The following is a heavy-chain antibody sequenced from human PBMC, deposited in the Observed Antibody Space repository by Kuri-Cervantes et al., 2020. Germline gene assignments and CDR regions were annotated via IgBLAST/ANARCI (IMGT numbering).Heavy chain of an antibody. CDR1: GGSISNYY. D-gene: IGHD3-3*01. Sequence: SETLSLTCTVFGGSISNYYWTWIRQPAGQGLEWIGRIYISGSPNYNPSLKSRVTMSVDTPKNQFSLKLSSVTAADTAVYYCARGLHYDFWSGYYTPYGMDVWGQGTTVTVSS. V-gene: IGHV4-4*07. CDR2: IYISGSP. CDR3: ARGLHYDFWSGYYTPYGMDV. J-gene: IGHJ6*02.